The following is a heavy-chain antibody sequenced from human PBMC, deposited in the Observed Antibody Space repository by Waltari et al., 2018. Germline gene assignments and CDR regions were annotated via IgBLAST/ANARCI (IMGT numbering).Heavy chain of an antibody. V-gene: IGHV3-30-3*01. CDR1: GFPFSSYA. D-gene: IGHD3-16*01. CDR2: ISYDGSNK. CDR3: AGAFMYYYYMDV. Sequence: QVQLVESGGGVVQPGRSLRLPCAASGFPFSSYAMPWVRQAPGKGLEWVAVISYDGSNKYYADSVKGRFTISRDNSKNTLYLQMNSLRAEDTAVYYCAGAFMYYYYMDVWGKGTTVTISS. J-gene: IGHJ6*03.